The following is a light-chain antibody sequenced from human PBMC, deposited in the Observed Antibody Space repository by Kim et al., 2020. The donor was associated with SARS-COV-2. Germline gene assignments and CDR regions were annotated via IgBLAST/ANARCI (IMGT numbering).Light chain of an antibody. Sequence: ASVGDRVTITCRASQSISSYLNWFQQKPGKAPKRLIYAASSLQSGVPSRFSGSGSGTEFTLTISSLQPEDFATYYCQQSYSNPSTFGQGTRLEIK. CDR2: AAS. J-gene: IGKJ5*01. CDR3: QQSYSNPST. CDR1: QSISSY. V-gene: IGKV1-39*01.